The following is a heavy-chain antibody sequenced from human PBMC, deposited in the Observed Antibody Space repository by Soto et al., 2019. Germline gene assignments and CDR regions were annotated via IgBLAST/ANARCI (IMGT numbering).Heavy chain of an antibody. CDR3: ARQGYCSGGSCYYYYYGMDV. V-gene: IGHV4-39*01. CDR2: IYYSGST. J-gene: IGHJ6*02. D-gene: IGHD2-15*01. CDR1: GGSISSSSYY. Sequence: PSETLSLTCTVSGGSISSSSYYWGWNRHPPGKGLEWIGSIYYSGSTYYNPSLKSRVTISVDTSKNQFSLKLSSVTAADTAVYYCARQGYCSGGSCYYYYYGMDVRGQGTTVTV.